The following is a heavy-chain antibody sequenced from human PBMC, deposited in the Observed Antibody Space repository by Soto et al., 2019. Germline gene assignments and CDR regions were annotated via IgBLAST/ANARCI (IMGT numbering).Heavy chain of an antibody. CDR3: AKDSRVAGAFDY. CDR2: ISGSGGST. J-gene: IGHJ4*02. CDR1: GFTFSSYA. Sequence: EVQLLESGGGLVQPGGSLRLSCAASGFTFSSYAMSWVRQAPGKGLEWVSAISGSGGSTYYADSVKGRFTISRDNSKNTLYLRMNSLKAEDTAVYYCAKDSRVAGAFDYWGQGTLVTVSS. V-gene: IGHV3-23*01. D-gene: IGHD6-19*01.